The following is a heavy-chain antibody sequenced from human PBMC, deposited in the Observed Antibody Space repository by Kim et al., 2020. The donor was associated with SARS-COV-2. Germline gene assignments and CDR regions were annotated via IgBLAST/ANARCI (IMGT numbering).Heavy chain of an antibody. Sequence: GGSLRLSCAASGFTFSSYSMNWVRQAPGKGLEWVSSISSSSSYIYYADSVKGRFTISRDNAKNSLYLQMNSLRAEDTAVYYCARDLGSVVVAATPGYYGMDVWGQGTTVTVSS. CDR2: ISSSSSYI. CDR3: ARDLGSVVVAATPGYYGMDV. D-gene: IGHD2-15*01. J-gene: IGHJ6*02. V-gene: IGHV3-21*01. CDR1: GFTFSSYS.